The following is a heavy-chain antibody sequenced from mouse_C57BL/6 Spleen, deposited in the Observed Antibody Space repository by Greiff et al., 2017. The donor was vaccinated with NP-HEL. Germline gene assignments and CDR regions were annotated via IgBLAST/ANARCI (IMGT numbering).Heavy chain of an antibody. CDR1: GYTFTSYW. CDR3: AQEDLYGSSSGFAY. D-gene: IGHD1-1*01. J-gene: IGHJ3*01. Sequence: VQLQQPGAELVMPGASVKLSCKASGYTFTSYWMHWVKQRPGQGLEWVGEIDPSDSYTNYNQKFKGKSTLTVDKSSSTAYMQLSSLTSENSPFYYSAQEDLYGSSSGFAYWGQGTLVTVSA. V-gene: IGHV1-69*01. CDR2: IDPSDSYT.